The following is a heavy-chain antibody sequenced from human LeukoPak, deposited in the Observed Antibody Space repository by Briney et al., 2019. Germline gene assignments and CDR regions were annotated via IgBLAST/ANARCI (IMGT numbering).Heavy chain of an antibody. CDR1: GGSISSSSYY. D-gene: IGHD2-8*01. J-gene: IGHJ6*03. V-gene: IGHV4-39*07. Sequence: PSETLSLTCTVSGGSISSSSYYWGWIRQPPGKGLEWIGSIYYSGSTYYNPSLKSRVTISVDTSKNQFSLKLSSVTAADTAVYYCARIGDCTNGVCFPYYYYMDVWGKGTTVTVSS. CDR2: IYYSGST. CDR3: ARIGDCTNGVCFPYYYYMDV.